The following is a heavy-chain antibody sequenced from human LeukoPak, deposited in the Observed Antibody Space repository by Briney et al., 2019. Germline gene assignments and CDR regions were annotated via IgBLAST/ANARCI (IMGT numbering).Heavy chain of an antibody. V-gene: IGHV3-48*04. CDR2: ISSSSSTI. CDR3: VLSVGPLSG. CDR1: GFTFSSYS. J-gene: IGHJ4*02. Sequence: GGSLRLSYAASGFTFSSYSMNWVRQAPGKGLEWVSYISSSSSTIYYADSVKGRFTISRDNAKNSLYLQMNSLRAEDTAVYYCVLSVGPLSGWGQGTLVTVSS. D-gene: IGHD5/OR15-5a*01.